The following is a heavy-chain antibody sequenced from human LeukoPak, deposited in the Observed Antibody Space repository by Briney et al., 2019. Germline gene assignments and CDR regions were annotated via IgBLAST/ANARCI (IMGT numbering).Heavy chain of an antibody. D-gene: IGHD3-10*01. CDR2: IYYSGST. CDR1: GGSISSYY. J-gene: IGHJ5*02. CDR3: ARLYYYGSGSESPGSVGFDP. V-gene: IGHV4-59*08. Sequence: SETLSLTCTVSGGSISSYYWSWIRQPPGKGLEWIGYIYYSGSTNYNPSLKSRVTISVDTSKNQFSLKLSSVTAADTAVYYCARLYYYGSGSESPGSVGFDPWGQGTLVTVSS.